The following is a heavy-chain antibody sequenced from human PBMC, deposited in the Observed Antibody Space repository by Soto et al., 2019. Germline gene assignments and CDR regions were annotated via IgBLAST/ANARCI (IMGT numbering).Heavy chain of an antibody. J-gene: IGHJ6*02. V-gene: IGHV4-34*01. D-gene: IGHD4-17*01. CDR2: INHSGST. CDR3: ARGTLTTVTTWKSYYYYGMDV. Sequence: KPSETLSLTCAVYGGSFSGYYWSWIRQPPGKGLEWIGEINHSGSTNYNPSLKSRVTISVDTSKNQFSLKLSSVTAADTAVYYCARGTLTTVTTWKSYYYYGMDVWGQGTTVTVSS. CDR1: GGSFSGYY.